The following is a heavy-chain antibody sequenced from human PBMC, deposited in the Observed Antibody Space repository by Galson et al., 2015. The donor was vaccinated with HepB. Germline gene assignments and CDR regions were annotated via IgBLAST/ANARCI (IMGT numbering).Heavy chain of an antibody. CDR1: GGSISSSNYF. CDR3: AKNPPGGDYYFQGMDV. J-gene: IGHJ6*02. V-gene: IGHV4-39*07. CDR2: IYSGNT. D-gene: IGHD2-21*02. Sequence: ETLSLTCSVSGGSISSSNYFWAWIRQPPGEGLEWIGSIYSGNTYYNPSLKSRVNISADTSKSQISLKLSPVTAADTAIYYCAKNPPGGDYYFQGMDVWGQGTTVTVSS.